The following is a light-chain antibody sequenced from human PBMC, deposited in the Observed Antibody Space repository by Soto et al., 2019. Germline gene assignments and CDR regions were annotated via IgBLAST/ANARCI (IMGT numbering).Light chain of an antibody. Sequence: DIQMTQSPSSLSASVGDRVTITCRASQSISSYLNWYQQKPGKAPKLLIYAASSLQSGVPSRFSGSGSGTDFTLTISSLQSEDFAVYYCQQYNNWPPMTFGQGTKVDI. CDR1: QSISSY. J-gene: IGKJ1*01. CDR2: AAS. CDR3: QQYNNWPPMT. V-gene: IGKV1-39*01.